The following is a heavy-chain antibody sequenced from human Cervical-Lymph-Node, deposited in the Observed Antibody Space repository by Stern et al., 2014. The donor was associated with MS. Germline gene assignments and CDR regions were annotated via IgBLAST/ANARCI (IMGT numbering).Heavy chain of an antibody. D-gene: IGHD1/OR15-1a*01. Sequence: VQLVESGGGVVQPGRSLRLSCAASGFTFSSYGMHWVRQAPGKGLEWVAVIWYDGSNKYYADSVKGRFTISRDNSKNTLYLQMNSLRAEDTAVYYCARPHGGNNQGFDYWGQGTLVTVSS. CDR1: GFTFSSYG. V-gene: IGHV3-33*01. J-gene: IGHJ4*02. CDR3: ARPHGGNNQGFDY. CDR2: IWYDGSNK.